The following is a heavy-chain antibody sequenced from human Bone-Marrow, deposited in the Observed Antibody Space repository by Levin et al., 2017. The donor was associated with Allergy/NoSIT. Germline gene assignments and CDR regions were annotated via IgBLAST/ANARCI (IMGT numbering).Heavy chain of an antibody. CDR1: GFTFSSYA. Sequence: LSLTCAASGFTFSSYAMHWVRQAPGKGLEWVAVISYDGSNKYYADSVKGRFTISRDNSKNTLYLQMNSLRAEDTAVYYCARPQVLEWLLFPPYYYYYGMDVWGQGTTVTVSS. D-gene: IGHD3-3*01. V-gene: IGHV3-30-3*01. J-gene: IGHJ6*02. CDR3: ARPQVLEWLLFPPYYYYYGMDV. CDR2: ISYDGSNK.